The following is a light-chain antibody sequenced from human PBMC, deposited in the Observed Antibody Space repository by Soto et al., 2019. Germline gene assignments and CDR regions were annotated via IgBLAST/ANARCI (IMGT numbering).Light chain of an antibody. V-gene: IGLV2-23*01. Sequence: QSALTQPASVSGSHGQSITISCTGTSSDVGSYNLVSWYQQHPGKAPKLMIYEGSKRPSGVSNRFSGSKSGNTASLTISGLQAEDEADYYCCSYAGTEAYVFGTGTKVTVL. CDR2: EGS. CDR3: CSYAGTEAYV. J-gene: IGLJ1*01. CDR1: SSDVGSYNL.